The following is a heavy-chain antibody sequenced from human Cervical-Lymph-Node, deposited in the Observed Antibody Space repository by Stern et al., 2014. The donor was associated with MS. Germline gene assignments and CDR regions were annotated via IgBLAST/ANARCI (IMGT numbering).Heavy chain of an antibody. V-gene: IGHV3-30*04. CDR2: ISYDGRTE. D-gene: IGHD3-22*01. CDR1: GFTFSTNS. Sequence: VQLVESGGGVVQPGRSLRLSCAASGFTFSTNSMHWVRQAPGTGLEWVAVISYDGRTENYADSVKGRFTISRDNSKNTLYLQMNSLKTEDSSVFFCARAAVGFDSGRYYPKLKSYFYSGMGVWGQGTTVTVSS. J-gene: IGHJ6*02. CDR3: ARAAVGFDSGRYYPKLKSYFYSGMGV.